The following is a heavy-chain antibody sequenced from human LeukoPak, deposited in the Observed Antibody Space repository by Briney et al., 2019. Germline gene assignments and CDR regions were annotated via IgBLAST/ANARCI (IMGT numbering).Heavy chain of an antibody. CDR1: GGSFSGYY. D-gene: IGHD2-2*01. J-gene: IGHJ4*02. V-gene: IGHV4-34*01. Sequence: NPSQTLSLTCAVYGGSFSGYYWSWIRQPPGKGLQGIGEINHSGSTNYNPSLKSRVTISVDTSKNQFSLKLSSVNTRATAVYYCASKTCSSTSCPYYFDYWGEGTLVTVSS. CDR2: INHSGST. CDR3: ASKTCSSTSCPYYFDY.